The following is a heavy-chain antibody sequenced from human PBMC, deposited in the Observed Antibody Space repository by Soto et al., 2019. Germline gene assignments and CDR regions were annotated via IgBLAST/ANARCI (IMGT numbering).Heavy chain of an antibody. Sequence: GSLRLSCAASGFTFSNAWMSWVRQAPGKGLEWVGRIKSKTDGGTTDYAAPVKGRFTISRDDSKNTLYLQMNSLRAEDTAVYYCARQPGSSSSIWGQGTLVTVSS. J-gene: IGHJ4*02. CDR1: GFTFSNAW. CDR3: ARQPGSSSSI. D-gene: IGHD6-6*01. V-gene: IGHV3-15*01. CDR2: IKSKTDGGTT.